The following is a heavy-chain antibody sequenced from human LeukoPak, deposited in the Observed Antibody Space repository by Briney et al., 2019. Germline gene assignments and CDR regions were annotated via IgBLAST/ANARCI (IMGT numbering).Heavy chain of an antibody. D-gene: IGHD6-19*01. CDR1: GGSISSYY. J-gene: IGHJ3*02. V-gene: IGHV4-59*01. Sequence: SETLSLTCTVSGGSISSYYWSWIRQPPGKGLEWIGYIYYSGSTNYNPSLKSRVTISVDTSKNQFSLKLSSVTAADTAVYYCARARGAVAGKLNAFDIWGQGTMVTVSS. CDR3: ARARGAVAGKLNAFDI. CDR2: IYYSGST.